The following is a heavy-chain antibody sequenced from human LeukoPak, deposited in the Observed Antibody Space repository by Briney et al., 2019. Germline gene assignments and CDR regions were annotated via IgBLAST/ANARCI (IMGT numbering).Heavy chain of an antibody. J-gene: IGHJ3*02. V-gene: IGHV1-2*02. CDR3: ARDLTSEDAFDI. Sequence: ASVKVSCKASGYTFTGYYMHWVRQAPGQGLEWMGWINPNSGGTNYAQKFQGRVTMTRDTSISTAYMELSRLRSGDTAVYYCARDLTSEDAFDIWGQGTMVTVSS. CDR2: INPNSGGT. CDR1: GYTFTGYY.